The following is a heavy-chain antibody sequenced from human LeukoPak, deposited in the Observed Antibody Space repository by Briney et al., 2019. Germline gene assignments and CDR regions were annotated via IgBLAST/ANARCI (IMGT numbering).Heavy chain of an antibody. D-gene: IGHD3-22*01. J-gene: IGHJ3*02. Sequence: SVSVSCTPSGYTFTYYYIYWVRQAPGQGLEWMGWIKPNSGGTNYAQTFQGRDTMTRDTSISTAYMELSRLRSDATAVYYCARERWHQYYYDSSGPDEGAFDIWGQGTMVTVSS. CDR1: GYTFTYYY. V-gene: IGHV1-2*02. CDR2: IKPNSGGT. CDR3: ARERWHQYYYDSSGPDEGAFDI.